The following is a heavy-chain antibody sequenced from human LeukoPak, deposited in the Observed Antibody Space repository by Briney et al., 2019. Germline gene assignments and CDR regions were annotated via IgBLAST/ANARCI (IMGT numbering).Heavy chain of an antibody. CDR3: ARGTYCTSSSCYKAISSFDP. CDR2: VNPNSGNT. J-gene: IGHJ5*02. V-gene: IGHV1-8*01. Sequence: GASVKVSCKASGYPFTNYHITWVRQAPGQGLEWMGWVNPNSGNTDYAQKFQGRVTMTGNTAIDTAYMELSSLRSEDTAVYYCARGTYCTSSSCYKAISSFDPWGQGTLVTVSS. D-gene: IGHD2-2*02. CDR1: GYPFTNYH.